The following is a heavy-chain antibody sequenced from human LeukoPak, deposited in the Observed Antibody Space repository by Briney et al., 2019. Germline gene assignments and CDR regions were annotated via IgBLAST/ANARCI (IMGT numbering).Heavy chain of an antibody. J-gene: IGHJ4*02. D-gene: IGHD5-24*01. CDR2: ITSTSSTV. CDR3: ARVGDGYSVNYFDY. Sequence: GGSLRLSCAASGFTFSSYSMTWVRQAPGKGPEWVSYITSTSSTVYYADSVKGRFTVSRDNAKNSQYLQMNSLRDEDTAMFYCARVGDGYSVNYFDYWGQGTLVTVSS. CDR1: GFTFSSYS. V-gene: IGHV3-48*02.